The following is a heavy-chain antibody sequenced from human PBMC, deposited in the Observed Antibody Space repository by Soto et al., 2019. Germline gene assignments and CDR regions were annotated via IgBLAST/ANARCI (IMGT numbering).Heavy chain of an antibody. J-gene: IGHJ4*02. CDR2: INQDGSAK. D-gene: IGHD3-3*02. Sequence: EVRMVASGGGVVQPGESLRLSCAASGFTFSNQWMSWVRQAPGKGLEWVANINQDGSAKSNVDSVEGRFTISRDNAKNSLYLQMNTLRVEDTAVYYCARGPFWGQGTLVNVSS. CDR1: GFTFSNQW. V-gene: IGHV3-7*01. CDR3: ARGPF.